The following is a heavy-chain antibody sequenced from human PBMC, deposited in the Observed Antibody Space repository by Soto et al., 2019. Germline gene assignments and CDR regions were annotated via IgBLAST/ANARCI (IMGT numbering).Heavy chain of an antibody. CDR1: GFTFSNYA. V-gene: IGHV3-23*01. CDR2: IFAGGGST. Sequence: PGGSLRLSCAPSGFTFSNYAMFWVRQAPGKGLEWVSTIFAGGGSTYYADSVKGRFTISRDNSKNTLFLQMNGLRAEDTAVYFCAKDLIRGDGYIGFDYWGQGTLVTVSS. CDR3: AKDLIRGDGYIGFDY. J-gene: IGHJ4*02. D-gene: IGHD3-10*01.